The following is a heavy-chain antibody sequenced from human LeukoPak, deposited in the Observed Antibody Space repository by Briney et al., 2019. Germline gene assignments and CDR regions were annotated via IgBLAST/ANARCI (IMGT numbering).Heavy chain of an antibody. CDR1: GFAFSSYC. CDR2: ISHDGSNK. D-gene: IGHD6-19*01. V-gene: IGHV3-30*18. CDR3: AKDQIGRAPGYSSGPLDY. J-gene: IGHJ4*02. Sequence: GGSLRLSCAASGFAFSSYCIHWVRHAPGKGLEWVAVISHDGSNKDYSDSVKGRFTISRDNSKHTLYLQMNSLRAEDTAVYYCAKDQIGRAPGYSSGPLDYWGQGTLVTVSS.